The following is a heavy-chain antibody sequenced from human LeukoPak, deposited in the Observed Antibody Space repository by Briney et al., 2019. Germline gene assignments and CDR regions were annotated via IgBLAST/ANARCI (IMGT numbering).Heavy chain of an antibody. CDR3: ARDPTTVTTFFDS. D-gene: IGHD4-17*01. CDR2: VYQTGDT. V-gene: IGHV4-59*12. CDR1: GGSMNNYY. J-gene: IGHJ4*02. Sequence: SETLSLTCIVSGGSMNNYYWSWFRQPPGKGLEWIAYVYQTGDTRYNPSLKSRVSMSVDTSKNQLSLKLSSVTAADSAVYYCARDPTTVTTFFDSWGQGTLVTVSS.